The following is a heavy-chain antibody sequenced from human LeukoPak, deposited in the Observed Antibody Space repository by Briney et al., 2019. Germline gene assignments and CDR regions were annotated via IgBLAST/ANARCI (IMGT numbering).Heavy chain of an antibody. J-gene: IGHJ4*02. Sequence: SETLSLTCTVSGGSITTYYWTWIRQSPGKGLEWLGHFHYSGSTNYNPSLKSRVTLSVDTSKKEFSLKMSSVTAADTAVYYCARDFVAAAGIGYYFDYWGQGTLVTVSS. CDR1: GGSITTYY. V-gene: IGHV4-59*12. D-gene: IGHD6-13*01. CDR2: FHYSGST. CDR3: ARDFVAAAGIGYYFDY.